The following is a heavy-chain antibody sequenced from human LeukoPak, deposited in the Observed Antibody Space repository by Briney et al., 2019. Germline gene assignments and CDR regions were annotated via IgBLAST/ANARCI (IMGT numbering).Heavy chain of an antibody. CDR2: ISSTSSTI. Sequence: TGGSLRLSCAASGFTFSSYSMNWVRQAPGKGLEWVSYISSTSSTIYYADSVKGRFTISRDNAKNSLYLQMNSLRAEDTAVYYCARDSSAWYFAGNYWGQGTLVTVSS. D-gene: IGHD6-19*01. J-gene: IGHJ4*02. V-gene: IGHV3-48*04. CDR3: ARDSSAWYFAGNY. CDR1: GFTFSSYS.